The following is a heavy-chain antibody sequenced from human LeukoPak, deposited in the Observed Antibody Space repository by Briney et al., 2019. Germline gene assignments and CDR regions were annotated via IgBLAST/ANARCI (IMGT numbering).Heavy chain of an antibody. Sequence: SETLSLTCTVSGGSISSGDYYWRWVRQHQGKGLEWIGYIYYSGSTYYNPSLKSRVSISVDTSKNQFSLKLSTVTAADTAVHYCARDRFALGSVWGQGTMVTVSS. CDR1: GGSISSGDYY. CDR2: IYYSGST. D-gene: IGHD1-26*01. V-gene: IGHV4-30-4*01. CDR3: ARDRFALGSV. J-gene: IGHJ3*01.